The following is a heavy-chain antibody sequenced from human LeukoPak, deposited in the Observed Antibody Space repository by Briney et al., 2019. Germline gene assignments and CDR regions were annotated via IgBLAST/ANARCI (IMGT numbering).Heavy chain of an antibody. CDR1: GGSFSGYY. Sequence: PSETLSLTCAVYGGSFSGYYWSWIRQPPGKGLEWIGYIYYSGSTNYNPSLKSRVTISVDTSKNQFSLKLSSVTAADTAVYYCARDCGDYFGKYYYYYMDVWGKGTTVTVSS. D-gene: IGHD4-17*01. V-gene: IGHV4-59*01. CDR3: ARDCGDYFGKYYYYYMDV. CDR2: IYYSGST. J-gene: IGHJ6*03.